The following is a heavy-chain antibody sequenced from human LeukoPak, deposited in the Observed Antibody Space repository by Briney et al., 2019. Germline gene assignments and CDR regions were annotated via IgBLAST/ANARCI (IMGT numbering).Heavy chain of an antibody. Sequence: ASVKVSCKASGYTFTGYYMHWVRQATGQGLEWMGWINPNSGGTNYAQKFQGRVTMTRDTSISTAYMELSRLRSDDTAVYYCAREEDGYNEPFDYWGQGTLVTVSS. V-gene: IGHV1-2*02. CDR3: AREEDGYNEPFDY. CDR2: INPNSGGT. D-gene: IGHD5-24*01. CDR1: GYTFTGYY. J-gene: IGHJ4*02.